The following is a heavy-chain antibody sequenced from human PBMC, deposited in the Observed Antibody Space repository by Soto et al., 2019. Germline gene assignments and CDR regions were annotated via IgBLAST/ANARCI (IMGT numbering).Heavy chain of an antibody. CDR1: GFTFSFFA. Sequence: EVNLLESGGGLVQPGGSLRLSCAASGFTFSFFAMTWVRQPPGKGLEWVSSITKSGDNTWYEDSVRGRFTISRDNSKTTLYLQMSSLRVEDTAMYYCARDNSGSYYPDYWGQGTLVTVSS. D-gene: IGHD1-26*01. J-gene: IGHJ4*02. CDR3: ARDNSGSYYPDY. V-gene: IGHV3-23*01. CDR2: ITKSGDNT.